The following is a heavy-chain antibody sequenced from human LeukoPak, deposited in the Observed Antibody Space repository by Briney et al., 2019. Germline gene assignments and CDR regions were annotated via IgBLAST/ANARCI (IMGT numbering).Heavy chain of an antibody. J-gene: IGHJ3*02. Sequence: SETLSLTCTVSGGSISSGTYYWGWIRQPPGKGLEWIGNIFYSGSTYYNPSLKSRVTISVDTSKNQFSLKLSSVTAADTAVYYCARRYGVAFDIWGQGTMVIVSS. D-gene: IGHD4/OR15-4a*01. CDR1: GGSISSGTYY. V-gene: IGHV4-39*01. CDR2: IFYSGST. CDR3: ARRYGVAFDI.